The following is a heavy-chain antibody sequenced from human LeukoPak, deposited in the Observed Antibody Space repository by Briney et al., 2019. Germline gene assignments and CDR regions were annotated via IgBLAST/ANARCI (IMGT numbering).Heavy chain of an antibody. CDR1: GYSFVSYG. V-gene: IGHV1-2*02. CDR2: INPYSGAT. J-gene: IGHJ5*02. CDR3: ATASITHTRDP. Sequence: ASVTVSCKASGYSFVSYGINWVRQAPGQGLEWMGWINPYSGATISAERFQGRMTMTWDASIGTAYMQLTRLRSDDTAVYYCATASITHTRDPWGQGTLVTVSS. D-gene: IGHD6-6*01.